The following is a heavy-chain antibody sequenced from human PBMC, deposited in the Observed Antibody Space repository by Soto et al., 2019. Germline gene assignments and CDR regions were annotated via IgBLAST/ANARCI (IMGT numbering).Heavy chain of an antibody. CDR3: ARDQEMVREIYYYYYGLDV. CDR2: IKQDGSEK. Sequence: PGGSLRLSCAASGFTFSSYWMSWVRQAPGKGLEWVANIKQDGSEKYYVDSVKGRFTISRDNAKNSLYLQMNSLRAEDTAVYYCARDQEMVREIYYYYYGLDVWGQGTTVTVSS. D-gene: IGHD3-10*01. CDR1: GFTFSSYW. J-gene: IGHJ6*02. V-gene: IGHV3-7*01.